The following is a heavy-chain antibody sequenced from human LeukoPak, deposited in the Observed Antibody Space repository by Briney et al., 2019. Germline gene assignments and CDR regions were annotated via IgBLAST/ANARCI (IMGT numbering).Heavy chain of an antibody. CDR1: GFTFSSYA. Sequence: GGSLRLSCAASGFTFSSYAMSWVRQAPGKGLEWVSGMSASGSHTHSADFVKGRFTISRDNFKNTLHLQMNGLRVEDTAVYYCAKVRSGNNYYFDYWGQGTLVTVSS. V-gene: IGHV3-23*01. J-gene: IGHJ4*02. CDR3: AKVRSGNNYYFDY. D-gene: IGHD1/OR15-1a*01. CDR2: MSASGSHT.